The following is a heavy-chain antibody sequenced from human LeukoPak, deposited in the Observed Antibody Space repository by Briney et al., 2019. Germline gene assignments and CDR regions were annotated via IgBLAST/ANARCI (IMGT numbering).Heavy chain of an antibody. Sequence: GGSLRLSCAASGFTFSSXXXXXXRQATGKXXXXXXXXXXAGDTYYPGSVKGRXXXSRENAKNSLYLQMNSLRAGDTAVYYCARANPYCSGGSCYADAFDIWGQGTMVTVSS. V-gene: IGHV3-13*04. D-gene: IGHD2-15*01. CDR3: ARANPYCSGGSCYADAFDI. CDR1: GFTFSSXX. CDR2: XXXAGDT. J-gene: IGHJ3*02.